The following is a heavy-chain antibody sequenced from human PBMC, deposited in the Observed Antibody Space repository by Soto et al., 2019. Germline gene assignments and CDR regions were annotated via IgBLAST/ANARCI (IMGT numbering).Heavy chain of an antibody. Sequence: PSETLSLTCTVSGGSISSYYWSWIRQPPGKGLEWIGYIYYSGSTNYNPSLKSRVTISVDTSKNQSSLKLSSVTAADTAVYYCARERRSSGSLDYWGQGTLVTVSS. CDR2: IYYSGST. CDR3: ARERRSSGSLDY. CDR1: GGSISSYY. J-gene: IGHJ4*02. V-gene: IGHV4-59*01. D-gene: IGHD6-19*01.